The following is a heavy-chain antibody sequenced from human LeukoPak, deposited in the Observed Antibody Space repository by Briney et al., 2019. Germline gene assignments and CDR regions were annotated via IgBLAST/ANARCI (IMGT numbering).Heavy chain of an antibody. Sequence: SETLSLTCAVSGGSISSGGYSWSWIRQPPGKGLEWIGYIYHSGSTYYNPSLKSRVTISVDRSKNQFSLKLSSVTAADTAVYYCARVGVARSSGYLNFDYWGQGTLVTVSS. CDR1: GGSISSGGYS. CDR3: ARVGVARSSGYLNFDY. J-gene: IGHJ4*02. V-gene: IGHV4-30-2*01. CDR2: IYHSGST. D-gene: IGHD3-22*01.